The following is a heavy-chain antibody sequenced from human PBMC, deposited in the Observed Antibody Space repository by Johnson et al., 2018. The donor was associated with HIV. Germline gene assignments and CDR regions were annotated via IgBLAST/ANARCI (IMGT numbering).Heavy chain of an antibody. J-gene: IGHJ3*02. CDR1: GFTFSSYA. CDR3: ARVTGDSSSWYVGAFDI. V-gene: IGHV3-23*04. CDR2: TTPSGGGT. D-gene: IGHD6-13*01. Sequence: VQLVESGGGLVQPGGSLRLSCAASGFTFSSYAMSWVRQAPGKGLEWVSATTPSGGGTYYADSVKGRFTISRDKSKNTLYLQMNSLRAEDTAVYYCARVTGDSSSWYVGAFDIWGQGTMVTVSS.